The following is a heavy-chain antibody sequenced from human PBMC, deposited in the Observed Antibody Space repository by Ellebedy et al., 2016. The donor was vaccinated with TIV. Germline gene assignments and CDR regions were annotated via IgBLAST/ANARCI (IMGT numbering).Heavy chain of an antibody. CDR1: NESLSGNR. J-gene: IGHJ1*01. D-gene: IGHD3-3*01. Sequence: SETLSLXCSVYNESLSGNRWSWIRQSPGKGLEWIGEINHSGSTNYSPSLRSRVTISVDTSKNQFSLRLSSLTAADTAVYYCARAPSRTTIFGTRRGFFRHWGQGTLVTVSS. V-gene: IGHV4-34*01. CDR3: ARAPSRTTIFGTRRGFFRH. CDR2: INHSGST.